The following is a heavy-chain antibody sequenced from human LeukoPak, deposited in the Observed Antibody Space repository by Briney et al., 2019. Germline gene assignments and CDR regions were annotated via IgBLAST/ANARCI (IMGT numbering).Heavy chain of an antibody. CDR1: GFTFSHYG. CDR2: TRYDESLK. D-gene: IGHD3-9*01. Sequence: GGSLRLSCAASGFTFSHYGMHWVRQAPGKGLEWVAFTRYDESLKYYAGSVRGRFTISRDNSKNTLYLQMNSLRTEDTAIYYCTKYRSGNFDYYPDLDSWGQGILVTVSS. J-gene: IGHJ4*02. V-gene: IGHV3-30*02. CDR3: TKYRSGNFDYYPDLDS.